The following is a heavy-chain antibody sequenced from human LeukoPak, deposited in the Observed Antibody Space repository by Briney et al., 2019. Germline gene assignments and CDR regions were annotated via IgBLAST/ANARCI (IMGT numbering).Heavy chain of an antibody. CDR2: ISYDGSNK. CDR3: AKMGYSSSSGDY. CDR1: GFTFSSYA. V-gene: IGHV3-30*04. J-gene: IGHJ4*02. Sequence: QPGGSLRLSCAASGFTFSSYAMHWVRQAPGEGLEWVAVISYDGSNKYYAHSVKGRFTISRDNSKNTLYLQMNSLRAEDTAVYYCAKMGYSSSSGDYWGQGTLVTVSS. D-gene: IGHD6-6*01.